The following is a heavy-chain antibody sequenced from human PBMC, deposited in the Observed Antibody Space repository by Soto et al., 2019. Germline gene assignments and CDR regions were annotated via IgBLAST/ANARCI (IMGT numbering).Heavy chain of an antibody. CDR3: AKGPDFSSTSARFDP. V-gene: IGHV3-23*01. D-gene: IGHD2-2*01. CDR1: GFTFSSYA. Sequence: PGGSLRLSCAASGFTFSSYAMSWVRQAPGKGLEWVSAISGSGGSTYYADSVKGRFTISRDNSKNTLYLQMNSLRAEDTAVYYCAKGPDFSSTSARFDPWGQGTLVTVSS. J-gene: IGHJ5*02. CDR2: ISGSGGST.